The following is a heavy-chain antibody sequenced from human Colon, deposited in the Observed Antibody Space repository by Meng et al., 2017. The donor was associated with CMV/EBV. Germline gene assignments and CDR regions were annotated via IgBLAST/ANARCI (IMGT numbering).Heavy chain of an antibody. CDR2: ISDSGGRT. D-gene: IGHD4-23*01. CDR3: ARIYGNSAGHYWHALDV. V-gene: IGHV3-23*01. J-gene: IGHJ6*02. CDR1: GFTFTNYA. Sequence: ETLSLTCAASGFTFTNYAMTWVRLAPGRGLEAVSSISDSGGRTYYVDSVRGRFTISRDNSKNTLYLQMNSLRAEDTTFYYCARIYGNSAGHYWHALDVWGQGTTVTVSS.